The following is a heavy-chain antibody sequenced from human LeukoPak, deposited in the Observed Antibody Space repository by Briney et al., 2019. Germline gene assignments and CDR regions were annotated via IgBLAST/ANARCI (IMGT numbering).Heavy chain of an antibody. V-gene: IGHV1-18*04. J-gene: IGHJ4*02. CDR2: ISAYNGNT. CDR3: ARDGSTTVTNFDY. D-gene: IGHD4-17*01. Sequence: ASVTVSFKASGYTFTVYYMHWVRQAPGQGLEWKGWISAYNGNTNYAQKFQGRVTITADKSTSTAYMELSSLRSEDTAVYYCARDGSTTVTNFDYWGQGTLVTVSS. CDR1: GYTFTVYY.